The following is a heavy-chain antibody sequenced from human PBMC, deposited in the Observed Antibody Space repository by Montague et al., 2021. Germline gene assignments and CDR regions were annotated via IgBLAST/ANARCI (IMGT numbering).Heavy chain of an antibody. CDR2: IYYSGNS. CDR1: GASITSIIYY. CDR3: ARVFSSWYVGWFDP. J-gene: IGHJ5*02. V-gene: IGHV4-39*07. Sequence: SETLSLTCTVSGASITSIIYYWGWIRQSPGKGLVWIGSIYYSGNSFYHPSLESRITMAVDTSKNQFSLKLSSVTAADTAIYYCARVFSSWYVGWFDPWGQGTLVTVSS. D-gene: IGHD6-13*01.